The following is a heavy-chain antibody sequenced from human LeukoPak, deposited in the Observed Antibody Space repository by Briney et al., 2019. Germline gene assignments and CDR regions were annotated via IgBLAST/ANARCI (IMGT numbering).Heavy chain of an antibody. D-gene: IGHD2-8*01. CDR2: IYSGGST. CDR3: ARGPTNGQAFDY. CDR1: GFTVSSDS. J-gene: IGHJ4*02. Sequence: GGSLRLSCTVSGFTVSSDSMSWVRQAPGKGLEWVSFIYSGGSTHYSDSVKGRFTISRHNAKNSLYLQMDSLRAEDTAVYYCARGPTNGQAFDYWGQGTLVSVSS. V-gene: IGHV3-53*01.